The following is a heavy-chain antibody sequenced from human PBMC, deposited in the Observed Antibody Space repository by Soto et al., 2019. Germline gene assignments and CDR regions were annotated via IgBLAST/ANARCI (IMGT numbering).Heavy chain of an antibody. J-gene: IGHJ6*02. D-gene: IGHD2-2*01. V-gene: IGHV1-69*06. CDR3: ARDTVVVPAAKDYYYYYGMDV. CDR1: GGTFSSYA. Sequence: SVKVSCKASGGTFSSYAISWVRQAPGQGLEWMGGIIPIFGTANYAQKFQGRVTITADKSTSTAYMELSSLRSEDTAVYYCARDTVVVPAAKDYYYYYGMDVWGQGTTVTVSS. CDR2: IIPIFGTA.